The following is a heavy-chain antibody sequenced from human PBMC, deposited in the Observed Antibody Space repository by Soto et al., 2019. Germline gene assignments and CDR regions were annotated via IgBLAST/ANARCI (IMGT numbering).Heavy chain of an antibody. V-gene: IGHV4-59*08. CDR1: VGSISSYY. J-gene: IGHJ4*02. Sequence: QVQLQESGPGLVKPSETLSLTCTVSVGSISSYYWTWIRQPPGKGLEWIGFIYNSGSTHYNPSLRSRVTISVDTSKNQFSLKLRSVTAADTAVYYCASMGYHYGSGSYPLDYWGQGTLVTVSS. CDR3: ASMGYHYGSGSYPLDY. CDR2: IYNSGST. D-gene: IGHD3-10*01.